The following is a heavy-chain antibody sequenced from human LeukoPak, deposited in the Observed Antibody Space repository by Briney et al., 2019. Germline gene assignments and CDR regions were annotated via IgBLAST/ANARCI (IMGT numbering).Heavy chain of an antibody. V-gene: IGHV4-59*11. CDR1: GGSIRSHY. CDR3: ASSKRTVTTSPFDY. D-gene: IGHD4-11*01. J-gene: IGHJ4*02. CDR2: IYYSGST. Sequence: SETLSLTCTVSGGSIRSHYWSWIRQPPGKGLEWIGYIYYSGSTNYNPSLKSRVTISVDTSKNQFSLKLSSVTAADTAVYYCASSKRTVTTSPFDYWGQGTLVTVSS.